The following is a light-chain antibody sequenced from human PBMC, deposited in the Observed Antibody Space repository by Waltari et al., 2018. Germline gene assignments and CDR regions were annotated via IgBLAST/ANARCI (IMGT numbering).Light chain of an antibody. J-gene: IGKJ1*01. CDR2: AAS. V-gene: IGKV1-39*01. Sequence: DIQMTESPSSLSASVGDRVTVTCRASQSISTSLNWYQHKPGKAPKLLIYAASSLQRGVPSRFSGSGSGTDFTLTISSLQPEDFATYYCQQNYNTPPTFGQGTKVEIK. CDR3: QQNYNTPPT. CDR1: QSISTS.